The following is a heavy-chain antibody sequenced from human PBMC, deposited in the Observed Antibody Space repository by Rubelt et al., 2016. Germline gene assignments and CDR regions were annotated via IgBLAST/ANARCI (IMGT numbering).Heavy chain of an antibody. D-gene: IGHD3-22*01. CDR2: YDGSNK. V-gene: IGHV3-30*01. CDR3: AREGYYYDSSGYREGLDY. J-gene: IGHJ4*02. Sequence: YDGSNKYYADSAKGRFTISRDNSKNTLYLQMNSLRAEDTAVYYCAREGYYYDSSGYREGLDYWGQGTLVTVSS.